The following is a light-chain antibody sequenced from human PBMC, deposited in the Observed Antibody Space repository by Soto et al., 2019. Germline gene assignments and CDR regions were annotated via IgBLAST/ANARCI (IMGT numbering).Light chain of an antibody. CDR1: SSDVGGYNY. Sequence: QSVLTQLPSASGSPGESVTISCTGTSSDVGGYNYVSWYQQHPGKAPKLMIYEVSKRPSGVPDRFSGSKSGNTASLTVSRPQTYNEAAYSCSSHAGSNKPVFGPGTKGTV. V-gene: IGLV2-8*01. CDR3: SSHAGSNKPV. CDR2: EVS. J-gene: IGLJ1*01.